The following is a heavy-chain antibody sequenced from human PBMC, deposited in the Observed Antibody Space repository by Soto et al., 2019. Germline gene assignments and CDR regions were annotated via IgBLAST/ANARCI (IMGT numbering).Heavy chain of an antibody. D-gene: IGHD6-13*01. Sequence: QVQLQQWGAGLLKPSETLSLTCAVYGGSFSGYYWSWIRQHPGKGLEWIGEINHSGSTNYNPSLKSRVTISVDTSKNQFSLKLSSVTAADTAVYYCARSRAEGAAAGTCFDYWGQGTLVTVSS. CDR3: ARSRAEGAAAGTCFDY. J-gene: IGHJ4*02. CDR1: GGSFSGYY. V-gene: IGHV4-34*01. CDR2: INHSGST.